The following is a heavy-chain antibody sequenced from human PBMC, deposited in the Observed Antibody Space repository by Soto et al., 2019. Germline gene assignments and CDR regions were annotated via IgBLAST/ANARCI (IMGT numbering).Heavy chain of an antibody. D-gene: IGHD3-22*01. Sequence: SYCLPLTGTDCGSVDSSDYRILIRQPPGKGLEKIRYIYYSGSTNYNPSIKSRVTISVDTSKNQFSLKLSSVTAADTAVYYCARDRGRYYYDSSGYFHDAFDIWSQGTMVIVSS. CDR2: IYYSGST. CDR1: GSVDSSDY. J-gene: IGHJ3*02. CDR3: ARDRGRYYYDSSGYFHDAFDI. V-gene: IGHV4-59*02.